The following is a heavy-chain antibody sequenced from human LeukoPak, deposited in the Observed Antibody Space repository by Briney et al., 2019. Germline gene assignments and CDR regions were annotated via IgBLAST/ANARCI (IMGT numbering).Heavy chain of an antibody. V-gene: IGHV3-23*01. CDR3: AKRYCSGGSCYPLDY. CDR1: GFSFTSYA. Sequence: GGSLRLSCAASGFSFTSYAMGWVRQAPGKGLEWVSAISGSGGSTYYADSVKGRFTISRDNSKNTLYLQMNSLRAEDTAVYYCAKRYCSGGSCYPLDYWGQGTLVTVSS. D-gene: IGHD2-15*01. CDR2: ISGSGGST. J-gene: IGHJ4*02.